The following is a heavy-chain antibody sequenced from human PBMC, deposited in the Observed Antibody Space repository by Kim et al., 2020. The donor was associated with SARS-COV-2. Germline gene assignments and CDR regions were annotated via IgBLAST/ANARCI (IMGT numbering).Heavy chain of an antibody. V-gene: IGHV1-8*02. CDR2: MNPNSGNT. Sequence: ASVKVSCKASGYTFTSYDINWVRQATGQGLEWMGWMNPNSGNTGYAQKFQGRVTMTRNTSISTAYMELSSLRSEDTAVYYCARGRGSGSYRNYYYYGMDVGGQGTTVIVSS. J-gene: IGHJ6*02. CDR1: GYTFTSYD. CDR3: ARGRGSGSYRNYYYYGMDV. D-gene: IGHD3-10*01.